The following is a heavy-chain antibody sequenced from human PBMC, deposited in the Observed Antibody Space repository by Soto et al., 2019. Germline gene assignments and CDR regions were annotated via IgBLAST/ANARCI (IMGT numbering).Heavy chain of an antibody. V-gene: IGHV1-3*01. CDR3: ARELQGLYYFDY. Sequence: ASVKVSCKASGYTFSSNSIHWVRQAPGQRLEWMGWINAGNGNTKYSQKFQGRVTITRDTSASTAYMELTSLRSEDTAVYYCARELQGLYYFDYWGQGTLVTSPQ. CDR2: INAGNGNT. D-gene: IGHD2-15*01. J-gene: IGHJ4*02. CDR1: GYTFSSNS.